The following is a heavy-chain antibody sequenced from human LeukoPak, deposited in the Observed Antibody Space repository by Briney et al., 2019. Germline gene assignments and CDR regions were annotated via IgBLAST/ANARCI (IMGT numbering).Heavy chain of an antibody. CDR2: ISSSGSTI. CDR1: GFTFSDYY. CDR3: AKARYHDMPLDY. J-gene: IGHJ4*02. D-gene: IGHD3-9*01. V-gene: IGHV3-11*01. Sequence: GGSLRLSCAASGFTFSDYYMSWIRQAPGKGLEWVSYISSSGSTIYYADSVKGRFTISRDNAKNSLYLRMDTLRDEDTAVYYCAKARYHDMPLDYWGQGTLVTVSS.